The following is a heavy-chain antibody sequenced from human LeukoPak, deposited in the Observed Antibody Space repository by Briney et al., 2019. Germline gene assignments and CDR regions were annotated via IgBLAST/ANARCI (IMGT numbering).Heavy chain of an antibody. CDR2: IYYSGST. V-gene: IGHV4-59*12. D-gene: IGHD1-1*01. CDR1: GGSISSYY. J-gene: IGHJ3*02. CDR3: TGAFDI. Sequence: SETLSLTCTVSGGSISSYYWSWIRQPPGKGLEWIGYIYYSGSTNYNPSLKSRVTISVDTSKNQFSLKLTSVTAADTAMYYCTGAFDIWGQGTRVTVSS.